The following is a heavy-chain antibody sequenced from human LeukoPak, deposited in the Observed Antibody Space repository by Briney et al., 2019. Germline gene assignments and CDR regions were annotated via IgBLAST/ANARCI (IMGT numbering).Heavy chain of an antibody. CDR1: GFTFSSYA. J-gene: IGHJ4*02. D-gene: IGHD1-1*01. CDR3: AMTPNWNFFDY. CDR2: ISYDGSNK. V-gene: IGHV3-30-3*01. Sequence: GRSLRLSCAASGFTFSSYAMHWVRQAPGKGLEWVAVISYDGSNKYYADSVKGRFTISRDNAKNSLYLQMNSLRPEDTAVYFCAMTPNWNFFDYWGQGTLVTVSS.